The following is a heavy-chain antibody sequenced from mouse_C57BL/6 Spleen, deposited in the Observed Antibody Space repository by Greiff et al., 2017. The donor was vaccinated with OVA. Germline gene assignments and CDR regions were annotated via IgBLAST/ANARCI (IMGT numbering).Heavy chain of an antibody. CDR2: IDPSDSYT. V-gene: IGHV1-59*01. D-gene: IGHD1-1*01. Sequence: QVQLQQPGAELVRPGTSVKLSCKASGYTFTSYWMHWVKQRPGQGLEWIGVIDPSDSYTNYNQQFTGQATLTVDTSSSTAYMQLSSLTSEDSAVYDCARGNYYGSSYDPSYWYFDVWGTGTTVTVSS. CDR1: GYTFTSYW. J-gene: IGHJ1*03. CDR3: ARGNYYGSSYDPSYWYFDV.